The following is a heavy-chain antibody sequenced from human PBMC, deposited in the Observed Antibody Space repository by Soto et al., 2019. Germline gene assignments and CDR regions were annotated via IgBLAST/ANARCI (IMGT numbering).Heavy chain of an antibody. D-gene: IGHD3-3*01. CDR3: AKGPSLRFLRPYYFDY. Sequence: GGSLRLSCAGSEFTFSNHAMSWVRQAPGRGLEWVSSISSRGGRTNYADSVKGRFTISRDNSKNTLYLQMNSLRAEDTAVYYCAKGPSLRFLRPYYFDYWGQGTLVTVSS. CDR2: ISSRGGRT. V-gene: IGHV3-23*01. CDR1: EFTFSNHA. J-gene: IGHJ4*02.